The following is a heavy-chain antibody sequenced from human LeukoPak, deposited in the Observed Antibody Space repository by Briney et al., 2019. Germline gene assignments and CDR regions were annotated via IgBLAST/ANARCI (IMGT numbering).Heavy chain of an antibody. Sequence: SETLSLTCAVSGYSISSGYYWGWIRQPPGKGLEWIGSIYHSGSTYYNPSLKSRVTLSVDTSKNQFSLKLSSVTAADTAVYYCARALDDFDYWGQGTLVTVSS. J-gene: IGHJ4*02. D-gene: IGHD1-1*01. V-gene: IGHV4-38-2*01. CDR3: ARALDDFDY. CDR2: IYHSGST. CDR1: GYSISSGYY.